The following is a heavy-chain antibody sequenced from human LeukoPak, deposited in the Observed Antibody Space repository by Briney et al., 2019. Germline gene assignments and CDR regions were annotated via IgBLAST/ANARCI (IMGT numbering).Heavy chain of an antibody. D-gene: IGHD2-2*01. V-gene: IGHV4-31*03. J-gene: IGHJ5*02. CDR3: ARDQDCSSTSCFNWFDP. CDR2: IYYSGST. CDR1: SGSISGSY. Sequence: PSETLSLTCTVSSGSISGSYWSWIRQHPGKGLEWIGYIYYSGSTYYNPSLKSRVTISVDTSKNQFSLKLSSVTAADTAVYYCARDQDCSSTSCFNWFDPWGQGTLVTVSS.